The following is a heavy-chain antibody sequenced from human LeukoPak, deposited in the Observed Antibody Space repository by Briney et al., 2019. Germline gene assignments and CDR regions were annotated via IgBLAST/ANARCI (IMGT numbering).Heavy chain of an antibody. V-gene: IGHV4-59*10. Sequence: SETLSLTCAVYGGSFSGFYWSWIRQPPGKRLEWIGRIYTSGNTNYNPSLKSRVTMSVDTSKNQFSLKLSSVTAADTAVYYCARGSSGYTGFDYWGQGTLVTVSS. J-gene: IGHJ4*02. CDR1: GGSFSGFY. CDR3: ARGSSGYTGFDY. CDR2: IYTSGNT. D-gene: IGHD3-22*01.